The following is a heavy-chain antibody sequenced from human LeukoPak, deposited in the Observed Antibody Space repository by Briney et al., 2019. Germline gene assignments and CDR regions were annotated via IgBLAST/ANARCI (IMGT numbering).Heavy chain of an antibody. D-gene: IGHD3-3*01. J-gene: IGHJ5*02. CDR3: AKARGFWSGKAYLFDP. Sequence: GGSLRLSCAASGFTFSSYAMSWVRQAPGKGLEWVSAISGSGGSTYYADSVKGRFTISRDNSKNTLYLQMNSLRAEGTAVYYCAKARGFWSGKAYLFDPWGQGTLVTVSS. V-gene: IGHV3-23*01. CDR1: GFTFSSYA. CDR2: ISGSGGST.